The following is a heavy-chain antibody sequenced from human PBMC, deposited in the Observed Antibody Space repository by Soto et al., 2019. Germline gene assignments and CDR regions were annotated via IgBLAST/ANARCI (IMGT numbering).Heavy chain of an antibody. CDR3: ARDKITGLFDY. D-gene: IGHD2-8*02. CDR1: GGSISGYY. Sequence: SSETLSLTCAVYGGSISGYYWSWIRQPPGKGLEWIGEINHSGSTNYNPSLKSRVTISVDTSKNQFSLKLTSVTAADTAVYYCARDKITGLFDYWGQGTLVTVSS. J-gene: IGHJ4*02. V-gene: IGHV4-34*01. CDR2: INHSGST.